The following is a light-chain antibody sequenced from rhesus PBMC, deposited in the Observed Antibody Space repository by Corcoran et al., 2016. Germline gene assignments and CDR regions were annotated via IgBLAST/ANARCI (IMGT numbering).Light chain of an antibody. V-gene: IGKV1-32*01. CDR2: YAT. Sequence: DIQMTQSPSSLSASVGDRVTITCRASQGISSYLNWYQPKPGKAPKLLIYYATRLESGVPSRFSGSGSGTECTLTISSLQPEDFATYYCQQYNRLPVAFGQGTKVEIK. CDR3: QQYNRLPVA. J-gene: IGKJ1*01. CDR1: QGISSY.